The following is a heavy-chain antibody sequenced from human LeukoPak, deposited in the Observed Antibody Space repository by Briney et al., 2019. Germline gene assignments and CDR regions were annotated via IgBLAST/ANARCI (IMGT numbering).Heavy chain of an antibody. CDR2: IKQDGGEK. D-gene: IGHD5-24*01. V-gene: IGHV3-7*01. CDR1: GFIFSSYW. CDR3: ARDIRDGASYYFDY. J-gene: IGHJ4*02. Sequence: GGSLRLSCAASGFIFSSYWMSWVRQAPGKGLEWVANIKQDGGEKYYVDSVKGRFTISRDNAKNSLYLRMNSLRAEDTAVYSCARDIRDGASYYFDYWGQGTLVTVSS.